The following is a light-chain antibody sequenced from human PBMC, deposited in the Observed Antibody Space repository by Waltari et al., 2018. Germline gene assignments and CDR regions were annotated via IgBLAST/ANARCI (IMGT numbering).Light chain of an antibody. CDR2: GAS. V-gene: IGKV3-20*01. CDR3: QHYVKLPVT. J-gene: IGKJ1*01. CDR1: QSVSRA. Sequence: EIVLTQSPGTLSLSPGERATLSCRASQSVSRALAWYQQKPGQAPRLLIYGASTRATGGPDRFSGSGSGTDFSLTISSLDPEDFAVYYCQHYVKLPVTYGQGTKVEI.